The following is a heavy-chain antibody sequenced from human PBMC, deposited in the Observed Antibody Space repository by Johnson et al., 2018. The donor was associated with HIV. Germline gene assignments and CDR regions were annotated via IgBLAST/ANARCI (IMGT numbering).Heavy chain of an antibody. CDR1: GFTFSSYA. CDR3: ARDVGSYYVWHAFDI. V-gene: IGHV3-30*04. D-gene: IGHD1-26*01. Sequence: QVQLVESGGGVVQPGRSLRLSCAASGFTFSSYAMHWVRQAPGKGLEWVAVISYDGSNKYYADSVKGRFTISIDNSKNTLYLQMNSLRAEDTAVYYCARDVGSYYVWHAFDIWGQGTMVTVSS. J-gene: IGHJ3*02. CDR2: ISYDGSNK.